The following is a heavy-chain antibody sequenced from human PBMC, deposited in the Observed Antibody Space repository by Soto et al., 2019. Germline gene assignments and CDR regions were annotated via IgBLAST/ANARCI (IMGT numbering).Heavy chain of an antibody. J-gene: IGHJ6*01. V-gene: IGHV3-30*18. CDR3: AKTRPDFYGSGPYYYGMDV. CDR2: ISNDGSNK. CDR1: GFTFSSYG. Sequence: QVQLVESGGGVVQPGGSLRLSCAASGFTFSSYGIHWVRQAPGKGLEWVAVISNDGSNKFYADSVKGRFTISRDNSKNTLYLQMNSLRPEDTAVYHCAKTRPDFYGSGPYYYGMDVW. D-gene: IGHD3-10*01.